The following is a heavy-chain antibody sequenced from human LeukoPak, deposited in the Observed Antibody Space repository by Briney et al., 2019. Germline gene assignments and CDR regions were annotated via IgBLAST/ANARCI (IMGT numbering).Heavy chain of an antibody. CDR3: AKESSSRGWYGPDY. J-gene: IGHJ4*02. D-gene: IGHD6-19*01. CDR2: ITGDGDGA. CDR1: GFTFTRYA. Sequence: GGSLRLSCAPSGFTFTRYAMTWVRQAPGRRLGWVSTITGDGDGAYYPDSVKGRFTTSRDNAKNTLYLQMNSLRADDTAVYYCAKESSSRGWYGPDYWGQGTLVTVSS. V-gene: IGHV3-23*01.